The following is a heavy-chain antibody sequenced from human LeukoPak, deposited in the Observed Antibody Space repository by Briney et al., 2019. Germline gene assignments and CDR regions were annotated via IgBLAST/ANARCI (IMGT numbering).Heavy chain of an antibody. D-gene: IGHD4-17*01. V-gene: IGHV4-38-2*01. CDR3: ARHGNYGEGY. Sequence: SETLSLTCAVSGYSINSGYYWGWIRQPPGKGLEWIGSIDHSGSTYYNPSLKSRVTISIDTPKNHFSLKLSSVTAADTAVYYCARHGNYGEGYWGQGTLVTASS. J-gene: IGHJ4*02. CDR1: GYSINSGYY. CDR2: IDHSGST.